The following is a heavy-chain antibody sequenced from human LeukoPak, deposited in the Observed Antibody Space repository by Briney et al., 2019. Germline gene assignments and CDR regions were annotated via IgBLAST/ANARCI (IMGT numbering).Heavy chain of an antibody. J-gene: IGHJ3*02. CDR3: ARDYGDYVDAFDI. CDR1: GFTFSSYW. Sequence: QPGGSLRLSCAASGFTFSSYWMHWVRQAPGKGLVWVSRINSDGSSTSYADSVKGRFTISRDNAKNTLYLQMNSLGAEDTAVYYCARDYGDYVDAFDIWGQGTMVTVSS. CDR2: INSDGSST. D-gene: IGHD4-17*01. V-gene: IGHV3-74*01.